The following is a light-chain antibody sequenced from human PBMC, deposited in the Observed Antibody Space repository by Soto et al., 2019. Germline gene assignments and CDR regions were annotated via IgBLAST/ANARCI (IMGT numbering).Light chain of an antibody. CDR2: DAS. Sequence: DIQMTQSPSSLSASVGDRVTITCQASQDVSNYLHWYQLKPGKAPKLLIYDASNLQTGVPSRFSGSGSGTHFTFTISSLQPEDIATYYCQQYDSLPITFGQGTRLEIK. J-gene: IGKJ5*01. CDR3: QQYDSLPIT. V-gene: IGKV1-33*01. CDR1: QDVSNY.